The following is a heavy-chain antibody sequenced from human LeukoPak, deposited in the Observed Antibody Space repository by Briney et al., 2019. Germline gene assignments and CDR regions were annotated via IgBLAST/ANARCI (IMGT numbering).Heavy chain of an antibody. CDR1: GYTFTSYY. V-gene: IGHV1-46*01. Sequence: ASVKVSCKASGYTFTSYYMHWVRQAPGQGLEWMGIINPSGGSTSYAQKFQGRVTMTRDTSTSTVYMELSSLRSEDTAVYYCARGPPPECTRSIAAAATFDYWGQGTLVTVSS. D-gene: IGHD6-13*01. CDR2: INPSGGST. J-gene: IGHJ4*02. CDR3: ARGPPPECTRSIAAAATFDY.